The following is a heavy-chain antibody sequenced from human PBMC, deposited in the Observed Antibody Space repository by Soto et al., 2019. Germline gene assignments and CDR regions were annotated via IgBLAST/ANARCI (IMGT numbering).Heavy chain of an antibody. CDR2: IWHDGSNK. CDR3: TRAAIKGELLDS. Sequence: QVQLVESGGGVVQPGRSLRLSCAASGFTFNNYGMHWVRQAPGKGLEWVALIWHDGSNKGYADSVKGRFTISRDNSKNTVNLQMNSLRVADTAVYYWTRAAIKGELLDSWGHGTPVTVSS. J-gene: IGHJ5*01. D-gene: IGHD1-26*01. V-gene: IGHV3-33*01. CDR1: GFTFNNYG.